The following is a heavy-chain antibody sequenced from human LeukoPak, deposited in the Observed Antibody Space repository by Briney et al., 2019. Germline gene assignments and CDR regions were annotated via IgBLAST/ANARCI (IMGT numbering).Heavy chain of an antibody. Sequence: GGSLRLSCAASGFSFSNARMNWVRQAPGKGLEWVSVFYSVGSTYYADSVKGRFTISRDNSKNTLYLQMNSLRAEDTAVYYCARGLDYGDYFDYWGQGTLVTVSS. CDR3: ARGLDYGDYFDY. D-gene: IGHD4-17*01. CDR2: FYSVGST. CDR1: GFSFSNAR. J-gene: IGHJ4*02. V-gene: IGHV3-53*01.